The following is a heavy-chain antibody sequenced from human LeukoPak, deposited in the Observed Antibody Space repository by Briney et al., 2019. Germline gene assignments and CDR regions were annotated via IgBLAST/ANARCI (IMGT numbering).Heavy chain of an antibody. V-gene: IGHV3-30*18. J-gene: IGHJ4*02. Sequence: GRSLRLSCAASGFTFSSYGMHWVRQAPGKGLDWVAVISYDGSNKYYADSVKGRFTISRDNSKNTLYLQMNSLRAEDTAVYYCAKDRDSSSWYLYLRTLDYWGQGTLVTVSS. D-gene: IGHD6-13*01. CDR2: ISYDGSNK. CDR1: GFTFSSYG. CDR3: AKDRDSSSWYLYLRTLDY.